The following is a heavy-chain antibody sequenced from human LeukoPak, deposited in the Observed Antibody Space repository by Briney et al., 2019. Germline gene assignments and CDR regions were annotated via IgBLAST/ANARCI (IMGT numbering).Heavy chain of an antibody. D-gene: IGHD6-6*01. V-gene: IGHV3-30*02. CDR2: IRYDGSNK. Sequence: GGSLRLSCAASGFTFSSYGMHWVRQAPGKGLEWVAFIRYDGSNKYYADSVKGRFTISRDNSKNTLYLQMNSLRAEDTAVYYCARGSIALETSFDYWGQGTLVTVSS. CDR1: GFTFSSYG. CDR3: ARGSIALETSFDY. J-gene: IGHJ4*02.